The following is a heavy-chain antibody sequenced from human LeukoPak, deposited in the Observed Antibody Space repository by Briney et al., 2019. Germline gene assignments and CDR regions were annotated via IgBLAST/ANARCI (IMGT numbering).Heavy chain of an antibody. V-gene: IGHV3-30-3*01. CDR2: ISYDGSNK. Sequence: QPGRSLRLSCAASGFTFSSYAMHWVRQAPGKGLEWVAVISYDGSNKYYADSVKGRFTISRDNAKNSLYLQMNSLRAEDTAVYYCARDYYDSSGYDAFDIWGQGTMVTVSS. CDR1: GFTFSSYA. J-gene: IGHJ3*02. D-gene: IGHD3-22*01. CDR3: ARDYYDSSGYDAFDI.